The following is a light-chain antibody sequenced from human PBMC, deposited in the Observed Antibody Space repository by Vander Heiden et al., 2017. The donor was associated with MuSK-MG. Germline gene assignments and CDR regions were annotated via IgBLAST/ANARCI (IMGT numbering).Light chain of an antibody. CDR1: SSDVGSYNL. CDR2: EVS. V-gene: IGLV2-23*02. J-gene: IGLJ3*02. CDR3: YSYAASGV. Sequence: QSALTQPASVSGSPGQSITISCTGTSSDVGSYNLVSWYQQHPGKAPKLMIYEVSKRPSGVSNRFSGSKSGNTASLTISGLQAEDEADYYYYSYAASGVFGGGTKLTVL.